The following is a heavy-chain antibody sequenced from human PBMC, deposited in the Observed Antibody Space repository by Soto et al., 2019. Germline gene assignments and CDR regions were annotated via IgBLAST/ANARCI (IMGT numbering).Heavy chain of an antibody. CDR3: ARREYYYDSSGYQNWFDP. D-gene: IGHD3-22*01. J-gene: IGHJ5*02. CDR1: GGSISSYY. CDR2: IYYSGST. V-gene: IGHV4-59*01. Sequence: SETLSLTCTVSGGSISSYYWSWIRQPPGKGLEWIGYIYYSGSTNYNPSLKSRVTISVDTSKNQFSLKLSSVTAADTAVYYCARREYYYDSSGYQNWFDPWGQGTLVTVSS.